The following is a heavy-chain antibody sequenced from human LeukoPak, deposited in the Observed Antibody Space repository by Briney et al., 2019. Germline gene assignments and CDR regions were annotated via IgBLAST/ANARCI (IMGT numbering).Heavy chain of an antibody. CDR2: IYYSGST. J-gene: IGHJ5*02. Sequence: SETLSLTCTVSGGSISSYYWSWIRQPPGKGLEWIGYIYYSGSTNYNPSLKSRVTISVDTSKNQFSLKLSSVTAADTAVYYCARGPGHYWLDPWGQGTLVTVSS. D-gene: IGHD3-3*02. CDR1: GGSISSYY. CDR3: ARGPGHYWLDP. V-gene: IGHV4-59*01.